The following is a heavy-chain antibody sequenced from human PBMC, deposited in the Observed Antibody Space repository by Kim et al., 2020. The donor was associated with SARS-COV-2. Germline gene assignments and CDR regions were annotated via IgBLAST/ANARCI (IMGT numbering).Heavy chain of an antibody. J-gene: IGHJ4*02. Sequence: GGSLRLSCAASGFTFSSYAMHWVRQAPGKGLEWVAVISYDGSNKYYADSVKGRFTISRDNSKNTLYLQMNSLRAEDTAVYYCARELEIVVVTALALPAFVYCGQGGLVTVSS. CDR3: ARELEIVVVTALALPAFVY. V-gene: IGHV3-30-3*01. CDR2: ISYDGSNK. CDR1: GFTFSSYA. D-gene: IGHD2-21*02.